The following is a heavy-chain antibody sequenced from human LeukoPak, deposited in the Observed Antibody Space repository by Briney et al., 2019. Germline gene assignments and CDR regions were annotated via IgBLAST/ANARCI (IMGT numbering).Heavy chain of an antibody. CDR1: GDSISSYY. Sequence: SETLSLTCTVSGDSISSYYWSWIRQPPGKGPEWIGYFYNSGSTNYNPSLKGRVTISVDTSKNQFSLRLLSVTAADTAVYFCAGGALRGGYNFYHYWGQGTLVTVSS. D-gene: IGHD5-24*01. CDR2: FYNSGST. CDR3: AGGALRGGYNFYHY. V-gene: IGHV4-59*01. J-gene: IGHJ4*02.